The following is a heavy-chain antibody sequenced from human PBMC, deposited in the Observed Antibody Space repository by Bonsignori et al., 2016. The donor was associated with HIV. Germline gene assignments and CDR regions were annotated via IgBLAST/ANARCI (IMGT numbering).Heavy chain of an antibody. V-gene: IGHV3-7*03. Sequence: VRQAPGKGLEWVAYIKPDGSENYYVDSVRGRFTISRDNAKNSLYLQMSSLRADDTAVHYCARGANGALDYWGQGTLVTVSS. CDR3: ARGANGALDY. J-gene: IGHJ4*02. D-gene: IGHD2-8*01. CDR2: IKPDGSEN.